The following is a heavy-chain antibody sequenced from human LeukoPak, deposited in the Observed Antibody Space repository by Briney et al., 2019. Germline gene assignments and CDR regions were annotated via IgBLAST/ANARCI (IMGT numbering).Heavy chain of an antibody. D-gene: IGHD3-10*01. CDR2: ISRGGSTI. Sequence: PGGSLRLSCAASGFTFSDYYMNWIRQAPGKGLEWVSYISRGGSTIYYADSVKGRFTISRDNAKNSLYLQMNSLRAEDTAVYYCAREGYYGSGTYYYFDYWGQGTLVTVSS. V-gene: IGHV3-11*01. CDR1: GFTFSDYY. CDR3: AREGYYGSGTYYYFDY. J-gene: IGHJ4*02.